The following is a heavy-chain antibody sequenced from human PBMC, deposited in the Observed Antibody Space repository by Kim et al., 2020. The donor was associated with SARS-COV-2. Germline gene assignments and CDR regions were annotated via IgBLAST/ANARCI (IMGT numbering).Heavy chain of an antibody. D-gene: IGHD6-25*01. V-gene: IGHV4-4*07. CDR2: VYSGGTT. CDR1: GDSMILYQ. CDR3: ARDRSADGGSFSLFDP. J-gene: IGHJ5*02. Sequence: SETLSLTCSVSGDSMILYQWGWIRQPPGKGLEWIGRVYSGGTTDYNPTLESRVTISLDTSKNQFYLRLTSVTAADTAVYYCARDRSADGGSFSLFDPWG.